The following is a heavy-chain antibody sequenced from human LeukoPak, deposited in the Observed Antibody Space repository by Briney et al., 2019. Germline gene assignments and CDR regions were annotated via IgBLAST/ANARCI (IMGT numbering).Heavy chain of an antibody. Sequence: GGSLRLSCAVSGFTFSNYAMHCLPRAPGKGLEGGAVISYDGSNKYYADSLKGRFTISRDNSKNTLYLQMNSLRAEDTAVYFCARDPLLRHQRGYFDSWGQGTLVTVSS. CDR2: ISYDGSNK. V-gene: IGHV3-30-3*01. D-gene: IGHD3-22*01. J-gene: IGHJ4*02. CDR1: GFTFSNYA. CDR3: ARDPLLRHQRGYFDS.